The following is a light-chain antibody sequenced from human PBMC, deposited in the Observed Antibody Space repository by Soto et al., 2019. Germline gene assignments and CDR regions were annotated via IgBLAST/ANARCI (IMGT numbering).Light chain of an antibody. CDR2: EVS. CDR3: SSFTSRSTSV. V-gene: IGLV2-14*01. Sequence: ALTQPASVSGSPGQSITISCTGTSSDIGAYKYVSWYQQHPGKAPKLLIHEVSNRPSGVSDRFSGSKSGNTASLTISGLQAEDEADYYCSSFTSRSTSVFGTGTKVTVL. J-gene: IGLJ1*01. CDR1: SSDIGAYKY.